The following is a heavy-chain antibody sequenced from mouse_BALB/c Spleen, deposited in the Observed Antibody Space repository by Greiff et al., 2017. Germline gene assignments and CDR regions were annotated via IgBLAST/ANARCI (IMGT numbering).Heavy chain of an antibody. D-gene: IGHD2-10*02. V-gene: IGHV1-31*01. J-gene: IGHJ2*01. CDR3: ARSYGKPPYYFDY. Sequence: VQLQQSGPELVKPGASVKISCKASGYSFTGYYMHWVKQSHVKSLEWIGRINPYNGATSYNQNFKDKASLTVDKSSSTAYMELHSLTSEDSAVYYCARSYGKPPYYFDYWGQGTTLTVSS. CDR1: GYSFTGYY. CDR2: INPYNGAT.